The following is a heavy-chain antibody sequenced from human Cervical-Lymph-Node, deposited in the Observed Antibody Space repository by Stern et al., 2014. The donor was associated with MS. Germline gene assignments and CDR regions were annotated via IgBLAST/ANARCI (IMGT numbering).Heavy chain of an antibody. D-gene: IGHD6-19*01. CDR1: GFTFSSYG. CDR3: ARDKSSGWTIDY. Sequence: VQLLESGGGVVQPGRSLRLSCAASGFTFSSYGMHWVRQAPGKGLEWVAVIWYDGSNKYYADSVKGRFTISRDNSKNTLYLQMNSLRAEDTAVYYCARDKSSGWTIDYWGQGTLVTVSS. J-gene: IGHJ4*02. CDR2: IWYDGSNK. V-gene: IGHV3-33*01.